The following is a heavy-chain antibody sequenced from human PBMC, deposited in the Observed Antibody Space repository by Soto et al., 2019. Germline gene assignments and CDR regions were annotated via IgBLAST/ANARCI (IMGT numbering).Heavy chain of an antibody. V-gene: IGHV3-53*01. D-gene: IGHD2-21*02. J-gene: IGHJ6*02. Sequence: GGSLRLSCAASGFTVSSNYMSWVRQAPGKGLEWVSVIYSGGSTYYADSVKGRFTISRDNSKNTLYLQMNSLRAEDTAVYYCASDTCGGDCYKYYYYGMDVWGQGTTVTVSS. CDR3: ASDTCGGDCYKYYYYGMDV. CDR1: GFTVSSNY. CDR2: IYSGGST.